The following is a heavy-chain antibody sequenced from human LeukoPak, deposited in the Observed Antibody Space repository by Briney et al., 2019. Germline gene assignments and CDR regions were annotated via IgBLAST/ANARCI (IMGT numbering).Heavy chain of an antibody. J-gene: IGHJ4*02. CDR3: ATLESAAAGVDY. V-gene: IGHV4-59*08. D-gene: IGHD6-13*01. Sequence: SETLSLTCTVSGGSISSYYWSWIRQPQGKGLEWIGYIYYSGSTNYNPSLKSRVTMSVDTSKNQFSLKLSSVTAADTAVYYCATLESAAAGVDYWGQGTLVTVSS. CDR1: GGSISSYY. CDR2: IYYSGST.